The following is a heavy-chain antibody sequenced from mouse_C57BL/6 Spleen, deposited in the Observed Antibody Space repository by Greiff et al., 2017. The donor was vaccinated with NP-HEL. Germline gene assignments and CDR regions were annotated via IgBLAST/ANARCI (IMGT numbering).Heavy chain of an antibody. Sequence: QVQLKESGAELARPGASVKLSCKASGYTFTSYGISWVKQRTGQGLEWIGEIYPRSGNTYYNEKFKGKATLTADKSSSTAYMELRSLTSEDSAVYFCARRGWGRAWFAYWGQGTLVTVSA. J-gene: IGHJ3*01. V-gene: IGHV1-81*01. CDR2: IYPRSGNT. CDR1: GYTFTSYG. D-gene: IGHD3-3*01. CDR3: ARRGWGRAWFAY.